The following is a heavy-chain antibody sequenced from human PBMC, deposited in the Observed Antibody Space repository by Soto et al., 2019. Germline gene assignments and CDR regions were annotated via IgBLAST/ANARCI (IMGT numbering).Heavy chain of an antibody. V-gene: IGHV4-30-2*01. CDR2: MYHSGST. CDR1: AGSMSSGDYS. CDR3: ARVLWSDYYYGMDV. Sequence: SETLSLTCAVSAGSMSSGDYSWSWIRQPPGKGLEWVGFMYHSGSTYYNPTLKSRVTISVDRSKNQCSLKLSSVNAADTAVYFCARVLWSDYYYGMDVWGQGTTVTVCS. J-gene: IGHJ6*02. D-gene: IGHD2-21*01.